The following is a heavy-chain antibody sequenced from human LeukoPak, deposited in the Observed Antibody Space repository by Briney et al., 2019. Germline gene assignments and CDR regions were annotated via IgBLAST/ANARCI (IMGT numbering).Heavy chain of an antibody. V-gene: IGHV4-38-2*01. Sequence: SSETLSPTCAASGDSISSGYYWGWIRHPPGKGLEWVGIIDHTGSTYYNPSLQSRVTISLDSPTHQFSLKFTSVPPAHPQVYYCASGGTAVVMALTYYFDTWGPGTPVTVSS. J-gene: IGHJ4*02. CDR1: GDSISSGYY. CDR2: IDHTGST. CDR3: ASGGTAVVMALTYYFDT. D-gene: IGHD3-22*01.